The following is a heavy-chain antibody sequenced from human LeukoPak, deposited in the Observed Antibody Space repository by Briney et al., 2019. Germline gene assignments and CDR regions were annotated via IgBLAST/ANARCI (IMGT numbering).Heavy chain of an antibody. D-gene: IGHD4-23*01. CDR3: ATRSLYGGKVYYYYGMDV. J-gene: IGHJ6*02. Sequence: ASVKVSCTASGGTFSSYAISWVRQAPGQGLEWMGGIIPIFGTANYAQKFQGRVTITADESTSTAYMELSSLRSEDTAVYYCATRSLYGGKVYYYYGMDVWGQGTTVTVSS. CDR1: GGTFSSYA. CDR2: IIPIFGTA. V-gene: IGHV1-69*01.